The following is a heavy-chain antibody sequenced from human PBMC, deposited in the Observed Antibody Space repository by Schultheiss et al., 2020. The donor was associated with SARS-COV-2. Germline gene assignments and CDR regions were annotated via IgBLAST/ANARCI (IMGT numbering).Heavy chain of an antibody. CDR3: ARARGDCFDY. CDR1: GGSISSYY. Sequence: SETLSLTCTVSGGSISSYYWSWIRQPPGKGLEWLGRIYTSGSTNYNPSLKSRVTISVDTSKNQFSLKLSSETAADTAVYYCARARGDCFDYWGQGTLVTVSS. D-gene: IGHD2-21*01. J-gene: IGHJ4*02. V-gene: IGHV4-4*07. CDR2: IYTSGST.